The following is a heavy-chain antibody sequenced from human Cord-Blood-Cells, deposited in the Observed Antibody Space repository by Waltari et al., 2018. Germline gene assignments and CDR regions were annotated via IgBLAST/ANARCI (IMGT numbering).Heavy chain of an antibody. V-gene: IGHV1-2*04. CDR1: GYTFTGYY. D-gene: IGHD5-12*01. CDR2: INPNSGGT. CDR3: ARAVSGYEYYFDY. Sequence: QVQLVQSGAEVKKPGASVKVSCKASGYTFTGYYMHWVRQAPGQGLEWLGWINPNSGGTNYAQKFQGWVTMTRDTSISTAYMELSRLRSDDTAVYYCARAVSGYEYYFDYWGQGTLVTVSS. J-gene: IGHJ4*02.